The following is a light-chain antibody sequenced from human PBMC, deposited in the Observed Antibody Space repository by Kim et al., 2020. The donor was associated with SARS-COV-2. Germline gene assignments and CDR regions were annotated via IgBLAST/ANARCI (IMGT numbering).Light chain of an antibody. V-gene: IGLV1-40*01. Sequence: QSVLTQPPSVSGAPGQRVTISCTGSSSNIGSIYDVHWYQQLPGTAPKVLIYGNNNRPSGVPYRFSGSKSGTSASLAITGLQAEDEADYYCQSYDSSLSAWVFGGGTQLTVL. CDR1: SSNIGSIYD. J-gene: IGLJ2*01. CDR3: QSYDSSLSAWV. CDR2: GNN.